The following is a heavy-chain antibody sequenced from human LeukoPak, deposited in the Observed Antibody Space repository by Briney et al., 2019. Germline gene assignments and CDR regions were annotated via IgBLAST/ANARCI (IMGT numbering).Heavy chain of an antibody. V-gene: IGHV3-23*01. CDR2: ISSSGDRT. D-gene: IGHD4-17*01. Sequence: GGSLRLSCTASGFTFGDYPMSWVRQAPGRGPEWVSAISSSGDRTYYADSVKGRFTISRDNSKNTLYLQMNSLRAEDTAIYYCAKDVDYGDYVVYWGQGTLVTVSS. CDR3: AKDVDYGDYVVY. J-gene: IGHJ4*02. CDR1: GFTFGDYP.